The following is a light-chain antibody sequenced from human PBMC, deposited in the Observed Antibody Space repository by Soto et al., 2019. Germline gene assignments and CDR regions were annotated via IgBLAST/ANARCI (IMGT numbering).Light chain of an antibody. CDR2: GAS. V-gene: IGKV3-15*01. J-gene: IGKJ1*01. CDR3: QHKGT. Sequence: EIVMTQSPATLSVSPGERATLSCRASQSVSSNLAWYQQKPGQAPRLLIYGASTRATGIPARFSGSGSGTEFTLTISSLQSEDFAVYYCQHKGTVGQGTKVDSK. CDR1: QSVSSN.